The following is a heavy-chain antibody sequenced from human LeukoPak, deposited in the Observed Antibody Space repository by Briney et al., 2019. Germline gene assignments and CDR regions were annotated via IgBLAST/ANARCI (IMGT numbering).Heavy chain of an antibody. J-gene: IGHJ3*02. V-gene: IGHV3-20*04. D-gene: IGHD2-2*01. Sequence: GGSLRLSCAASGFTFDDYGMSWVRQAPGKGLEWVSGINWNGGSTGYADSVKGRFTISRDNAKNSLYLQMNSLRAEDTAVYYCAKDPRFSYCSSTSCAYAFDIWGQGTMVTVSS. CDR2: INWNGGST. CDR1: GFTFDDYG. CDR3: AKDPRFSYCSSTSCAYAFDI.